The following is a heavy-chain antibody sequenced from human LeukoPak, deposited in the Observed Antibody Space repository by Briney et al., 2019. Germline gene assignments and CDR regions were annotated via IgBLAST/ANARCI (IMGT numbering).Heavy chain of an antibody. CDR1: GYTFTGYY. J-gene: IGHJ4*02. V-gene: IGHV1-2*04. Sequence: ASVKVSCKASGYTFTGYYMHWVRQAPGQGLEWMGWINPNSGGTNYAQKFQGWVTMTRDTSISTAYMELSSLRSEDTAVYYCARVWGNYYYDSSGYWGYWGQGTLVTVSS. D-gene: IGHD3-22*01. CDR3: ARVWGNYYYDSSGYWGY. CDR2: INPNSGGT.